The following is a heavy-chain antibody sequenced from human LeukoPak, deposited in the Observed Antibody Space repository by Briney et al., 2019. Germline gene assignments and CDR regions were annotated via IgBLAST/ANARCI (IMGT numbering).Heavy chain of an antibody. CDR2: ISSSSSYI. D-gene: IGHD4-17*01. CDR3: ARDLDYGEFDY. J-gene: IGHJ4*02. Sequence: GGSLRLSCTASGFTFSSYSMNWVRQAPGKGLEWVSSISSSSSYIYYADSVKGRFTISRDNAKNSLYLQMNSLRAEDTAVYYCARDLDYGEFDYWGQGTLVTVSS. CDR1: GFTFSSYS. V-gene: IGHV3-21*01.